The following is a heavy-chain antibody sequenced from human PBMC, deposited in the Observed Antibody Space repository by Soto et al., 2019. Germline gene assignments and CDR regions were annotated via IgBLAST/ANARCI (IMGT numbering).Heavy chain of an antibody. CDR3: SRHTRFGELRALDP. CDR2: IYYSGST. CDR1: GGSISGSSYY. Sequence: TLSLTCTVSGGSISGSSYYWGWIRQPPGKGLEWIGSIYYSGSTYYNPSLKSRVTISVDTSKNQFSLKLSSVTAADTAVYYCSRHTRFGELRALDPWGQGTLVTVSS. V-gene: IGHV4-39*01. D-gene: IGHD3-10*01. J-gene: IGHJ5*02.